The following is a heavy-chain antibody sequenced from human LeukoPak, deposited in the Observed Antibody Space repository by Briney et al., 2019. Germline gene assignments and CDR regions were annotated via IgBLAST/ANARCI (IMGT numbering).Heavy chain of an antibody. J-gene: IGHJ4*02. CDR1: GITFSTYA. D-gene: IGHD5-18*01. CDR2: ISGGGGTT. V-gene: IGHV3-23*01. Sequence: GGSLRLSCAASGITFSTYAMSWVRQAPGKGLEWVSAISGGGGTTNYADSVKGRFTISRDNSKNTLYLQINSLRAEDTAVYYCAKGKETVMVFDSWGQGTLVTVSS. CDR3: AKGKETVMVFDS.